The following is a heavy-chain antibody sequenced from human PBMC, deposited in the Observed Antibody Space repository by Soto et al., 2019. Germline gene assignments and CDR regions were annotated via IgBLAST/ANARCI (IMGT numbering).Heavy chain of an antibody. CDR1: GYSFAGYW. Sequence: GESLKISCKGSGYSFAGYWITWVRQKPGKGLEWMGRIDPSDSQTYYSPSFRGHVTISATKSITTVFLQWSSLRASDTAMYYCARQIYDSDTGPNFQYYFDSWGQGTLVTVFS. CDR3: ARQIYDSDTGPNFQYYFDS. CDR2: IDPSDSQT. J-gene: IGHJ4*02. V-gene: IGHV5-10-1*01. D-gene: IGHD3-22*01.